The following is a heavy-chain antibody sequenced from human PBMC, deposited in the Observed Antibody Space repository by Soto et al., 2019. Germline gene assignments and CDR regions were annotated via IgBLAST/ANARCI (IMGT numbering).Heavy chain of an antibody. CDR1: GFTFSNAW. V-gene: IGHV3-15*01. D-gene: IGHD5-18*01. Sequence: PGGSLRLSCAASGFTFSNAWMSWVRQAPGKGLEWVGRIKSKTDGGTTDYAAPVKGRFTISRDDSKNTLYLQMNSLKTEDTAVYYCTTDGPVDTAMAPFDYWGQGTLVTVS. J-gene: IGHJ4*02. CDR2: IKSKTDGGTT. CDR3: TTDGPVDTAMAPFDY.